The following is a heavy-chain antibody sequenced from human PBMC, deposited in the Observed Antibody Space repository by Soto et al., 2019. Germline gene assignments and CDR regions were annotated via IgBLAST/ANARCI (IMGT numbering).Heavy chain of an antibody. Sequence: QVQLVQSGAEVRKPGSSVKVSCKASGDSFKTSAISWVRPAPGQGLEWMGGIIPFFGQPNYAQRLPDRVTITADESTNTVYMELSSLRSDDTAVYYCARGPLGMMLEYGMDVWGQGTTVTVSS. CDR2: IIPFFGQP. CDR3: ARGPLGMMLEYGMDV. J-gene: IGHJ6*02. CDR1: GDSFKTSA. D-gene: IGHD2-8*01. V-gene: IGHV1-69*12.